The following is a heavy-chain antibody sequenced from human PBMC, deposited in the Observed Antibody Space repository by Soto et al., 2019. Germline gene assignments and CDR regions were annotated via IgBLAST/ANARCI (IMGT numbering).Heavy chain of an antibody. J-gene: IGHJ6*02. D-gene: IGHD3-16*01. V-gene: IGHV3-48*02. Sequence: GGSLRLSCAASGFTFSSYSMNWVRQAPGKGLEWVSYISSSSSTIYYADSVKGRFTISRDKAKNSLYLQMNSLRDEDTAVYYCAGGVAYYYGMDVWGQGTTVTVSS. CDR1: GFTFSSYS. CDR2: ISSSSSTI. CDR3: AGGVAYYYGMDV.